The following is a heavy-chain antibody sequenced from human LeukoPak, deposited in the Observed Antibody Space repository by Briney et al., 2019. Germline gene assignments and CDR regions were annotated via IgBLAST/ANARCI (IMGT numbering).Heavy chain of an antibody. Sequence: PSETLSLTCTVSGGSISSYYWSWIRQPPGKGLEWIGYIYYSGSTNYNPSLKSRVTISVDTSKNQFSLKLSSVTAADTAVYYCARGPRYDSSGYNWFDPWGQGTLVTVSS. J-gene: IGHJ5*02. CDR3: ARGPRYDSSGYNWFDP. CDR1: GGSISSYY. D-gene: IGHD3-22*01. CDR2: IYYSGST. V-gene: IGHV4-59*01.